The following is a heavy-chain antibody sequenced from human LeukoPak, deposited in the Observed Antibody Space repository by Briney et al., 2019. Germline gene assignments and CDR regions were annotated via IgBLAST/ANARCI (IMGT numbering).Heavy chain of an antibody. V-gene: IGHV3-23*01. J-gene: IGHJ4*02. Sequence: GGSLRLSCAASGFTFSSYAMSWVCQAPGKGLEWVSAISGSGGSTYYADSVKGRFTISRDNSKNTLYLQMNSLRAEDTAVYYCASSKQWLSYFDYWGQGTLVTVSS. CDR2: ISGSGGST. CDR1: GFTFSSYA. D-gene: IGHD6-19*01. CDR3: ASSKQWLSYFDY.